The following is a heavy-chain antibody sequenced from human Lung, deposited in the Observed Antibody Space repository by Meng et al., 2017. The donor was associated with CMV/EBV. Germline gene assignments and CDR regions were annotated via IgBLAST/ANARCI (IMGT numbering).Heavy chain of an antibody. CDR2: IQYSGST. J-gene: IGHJ4*02. V-gene: IGHV4-59*01. CDR3: ARGYDFWSGQLDY. Sequence: CTGSGGSISDYNWGWIRQPPGKGLGWIGYIQYSGSTNYKPSLKNRVTMSVDTSKNQFSLNLRSVSAADTAVYYCARGYDFWSGQLDYWGQGTLVTVSS. CDR1: GGSISDYN. D-gene: IGHD3-3*01.